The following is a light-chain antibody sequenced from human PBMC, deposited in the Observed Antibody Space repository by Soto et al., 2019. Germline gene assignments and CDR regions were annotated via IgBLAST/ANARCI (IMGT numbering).Light chain of an antibody. CDR3: CSYAGSVNV. J-gene: IGLJ1*01. CDR2: DVS. Sequence: QSVLTQPRSVSGSPGQSVTISCTGTSSDVGGYNYVSWYQQHPGKAPKLMIYDVSKRPSGVPDRFSGSKSGNTASLTISGLQAEDEDDYYCCSYAGSVNVLGNGTKVTVL. CDR1: SSDVGGYNY. V-gene: IGLV2-11*01.